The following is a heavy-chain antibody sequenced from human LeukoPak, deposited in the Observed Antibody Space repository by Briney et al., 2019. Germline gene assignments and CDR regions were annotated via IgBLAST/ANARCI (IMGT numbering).Heavy chain of an antibody. CDR3: ARAAHCGGDCYYFDY. Sequence: GASVKVSCKASGNTYTSYYMHWVRQAPGQGLEWMGIINPSGGSTSYAQKFQGRVTMTRDTSTSTVYMELSSLRSEDTAVYYCARAAHCGGDCYYFDYWGQGTLVTVSS. J-gene: IGHJ4*02. CDR1: GNTYTSYY. CDR2: INPSGGST. D-gene: IGHD2-21*02. V-gene: IGHV1-46*01.